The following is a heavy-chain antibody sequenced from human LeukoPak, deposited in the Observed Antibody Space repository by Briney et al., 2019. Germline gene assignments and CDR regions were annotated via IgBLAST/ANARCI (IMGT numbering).Heavy chain of an antibody. V-gene: IGHV3-21*04. J-gene: IGHJ4*02. Sequence: GGSLRLSCAASGFTFSSYSMNWVRQAPGKGLEWVSSISSSSSYIYYADSVKGRFTISRDNAKNSLYLQMNSLRAEDTAVYYCARPPREQLVQGDYWGQGTLVTVSS. D-gene: IGHD6-6*01. CDR3: ARPPREQLVQGDY. CDR1: GFTFSSYS. CDR2: ISSSSSYI.